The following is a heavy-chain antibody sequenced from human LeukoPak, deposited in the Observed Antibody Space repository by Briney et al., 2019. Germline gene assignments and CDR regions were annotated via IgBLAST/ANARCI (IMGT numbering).Heavy chain of an antibody. Sequence: GGSLRLSCAASGFTFSDYAMHWVRQSPGKELEYVSAISSNGRSIHYANSVEGRFTISRDNSQNTLYLQMDSLRAEDMAVYYCARDTCGCGSGWHLYWYFDLWGRGTLVTVSS. CDR3: ARDTCGCGSGWHLYWYFDL. D-gene: IGHD6-19*01. V-gene: IGHV3-64*01. J-gene: IGHJ2*01. CDR1: GFTFSDYA. CDR2: ISSNGRSI.